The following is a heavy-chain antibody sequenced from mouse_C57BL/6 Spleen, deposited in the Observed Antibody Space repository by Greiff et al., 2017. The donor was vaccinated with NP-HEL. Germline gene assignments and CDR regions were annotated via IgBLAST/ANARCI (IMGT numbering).Heavy chain of an antibody. CDR2: IWSGGST. CDR1: GFSLTSYG. Sequence: VQRVESGPGLVQPSQSLSITCTVSGFSLTSYGVHWVRQSPGKGLEWLGVIWSGGSTDYNAAFISRLSISKDNSKSQVFFKMNSLQADDTAIYYCARKSYSNLYYAMDYWGQGTSVTVSS. D-gene: IGHD2-5*01. CDR3: ARKSYSNLYYAMDY. V-gene: IGHV2-2*01. J-gene: IGHJ4*01.